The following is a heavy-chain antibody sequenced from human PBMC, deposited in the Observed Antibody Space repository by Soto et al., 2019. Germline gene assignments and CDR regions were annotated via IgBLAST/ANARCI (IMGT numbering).Heavy chain of an antibody. Sequence: EVQLVESGGGLIQPGGSLRLSCEASGFSFSDSGMNWVRRAPGKRLEWISYISSSSRTIYYAASVEGRFTISRYNVRNSVHLQMNSLRGEDTGVYYCARTRMEWALYFDNWGLGTLVTVSS. V-gene: IGHV3-48*01. CDR3: ARTRMEWALYFDN. CDR2: ISSSSRTI. CDR1: GFSFSDSG. D-gene: IGHD3-3*01. J-gene: IGHJ4*02.